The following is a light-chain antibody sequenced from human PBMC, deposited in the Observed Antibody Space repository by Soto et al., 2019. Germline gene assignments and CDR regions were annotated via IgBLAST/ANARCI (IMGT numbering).Light chain of an antibody. Sequence: VLTQSPATLSLSPGERATLSCRASHSISSYLAWYQQKPGQPPRLVIYDASNRATGIPARFSGSGSGTVFTLTISSLEPEYFAVYYWQQLSYWPFTFGPGTKVEIK. CDR1: HSISSY. J-gene: IGKJ3*01. V-gene: IGKV3-11*01. CDR2: DAS. CDR3: QQLSYWPFT.